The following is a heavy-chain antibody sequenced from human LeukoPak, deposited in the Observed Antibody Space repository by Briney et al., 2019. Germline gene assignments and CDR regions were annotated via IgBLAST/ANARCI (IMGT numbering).Heavy chain of an antibody. CDR2: INERGSET. V-gene: IGHV3-7*01. CDR1: GFVFSNHW. CDR3: AKDYSFSNFN. J-gene: IGHJ4*02. Sequence: GGSLRLSCAASGFVFSNHWMTWVRQAPGKGLEWVANINERGSETYYADYVKGRFTISRDNTKKSLFLQLNSLGVEDTAAYYCAKDYSFSNFNWGQGTLVTVSS. D-gene: IGHD2-15*01.